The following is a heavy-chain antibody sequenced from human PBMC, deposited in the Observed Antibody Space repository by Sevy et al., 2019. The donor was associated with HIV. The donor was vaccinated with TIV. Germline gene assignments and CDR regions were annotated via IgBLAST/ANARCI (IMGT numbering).Heavy chain of an antibody. CDR3: ASDSVVGVIVVVLNPNPNFDY. CDR2: ISYDGSNK. D-gene: IGHD3-22*01. V-gene: IGHV3-30-3*01. CDR1: GFTFSSYA. Sequence: GGYLRLSCAASGFTFSSYAMHWVRQAPGKGLEWVAVISYDGSNKYYADSVKGRFPISRDNSTYTLCLQMNRLRAEDTAVYYCASDSVVGVIVVVLNPNPNFDYWGHGTLVTVSS. J-gene: IGHJ4*01.